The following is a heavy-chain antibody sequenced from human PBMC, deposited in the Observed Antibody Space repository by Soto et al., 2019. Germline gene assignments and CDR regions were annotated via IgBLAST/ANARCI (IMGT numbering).Heavy chain of an antibody. V-gene: IGHV3-23*01. J-gene: IGHJ2*01. CDR3: AKDSSGFNWYFDL. D-gene: IGHD3-22*01. CDR1: GFTFSSYA. CDR2: ISGSGGST. Sequence: EVQLLESGGGLVQPGGSLRLSCAASGFTFSSYAMSWVRQAPGKGLEWVSAISGSGGSTYYADSVKGRFTISRDHSKKTVYLQMNSLRAEDTGVYYCAKDSSGFNWYFDLWGRGTLVTVSS.